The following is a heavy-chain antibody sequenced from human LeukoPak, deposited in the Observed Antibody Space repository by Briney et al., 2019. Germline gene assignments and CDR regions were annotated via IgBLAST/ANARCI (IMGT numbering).Heavy chain of an antibody. CDR2: VSTGSNYI. V-gene: IGHV3-21*01. Sequence: GGSLRLSCTASGFTFSSYSLNWVRQAPGKGLEWVSSVSTGSNYIYYADSVKGRFTISRDNAKNSLYLQMNSLRAEDTAVYYCARSGPYYYGSGSYYTEEGWFDPWGQGTLVTVSS. D-gene: IGHD3-10*01. J-gene: IGHJ5*02. CDR1: GFTFSSYS. CDR3: ARSGPYYYGSGSYYTEEGWFDP.